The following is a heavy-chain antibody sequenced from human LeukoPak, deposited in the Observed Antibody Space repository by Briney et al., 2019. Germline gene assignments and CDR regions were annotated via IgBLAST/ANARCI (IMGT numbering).Heavy chain of an antibody. D-gene: IGHD1-20*01. Sequence: GGSLRLSCAASGFTFSRFWMTWVRQAPGKGLEWVANIKEDGTEKYCVDSLKGRFSISGDNAKESLYLQMNSLRADDAAVYYCTREGYDLGAFDIWGQGTMVTVSS. CDR1: GFTFSRFW. CDR3: TREGYDLGAFDI. V-gene: IGHV3-7*03. CDR2: IKEDGTEK. J-gene: IGHJ3*02.